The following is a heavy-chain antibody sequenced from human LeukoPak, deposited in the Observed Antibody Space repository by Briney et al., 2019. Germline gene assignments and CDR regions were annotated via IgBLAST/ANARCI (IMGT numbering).Heavy chain of an antibody. D-gene: IGHD2-2*01. Sequence: AESLKISCKGSGYSFSSYWIGWVRQMPGKGLGWMGIIYPGDSDTRYSPSFQGQATISADKSVSTAYLQWSSLKASDTAMYYCARQWGDCSSTSCYSASWGQGTLVTVSS. CDR2: IYPGDSDT. J-gene: IGHJ5*02. V-gene: IGHV5-51*01. CDR1: GYSFSSYW. CDR3: ARQWGDCSSTSCYSAS.